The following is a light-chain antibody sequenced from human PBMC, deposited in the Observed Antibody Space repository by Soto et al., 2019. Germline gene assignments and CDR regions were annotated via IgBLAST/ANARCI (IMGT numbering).Light chain of an antibody. Sequence: DIQMTQSPSSLSASVGDRVTITCRASQSISRNLNWYQQKPGKAPKLLIYAASSLQSGVPSRFSGSGSGTDFTLTISSLQPEDFATYYCQQSYSTLWTFGQGTKVDIK. V-gene: IGKV1-39*01. CDR1: QSISRN. CDR3: QQSYSTLWT. CDR2: AAS. J-gene: IGKJ1*01.